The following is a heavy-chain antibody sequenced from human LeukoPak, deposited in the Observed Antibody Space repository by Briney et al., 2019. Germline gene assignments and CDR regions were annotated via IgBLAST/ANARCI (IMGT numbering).Heavy chain of an antibody. D-gene: IGHD5-24*01. V-gene: IGHV3-48*01. CDR1: GFTFSSYS. CDR3: ARGGSNDAFDI. J-gene: IGHJ3*02. Sequence: GGSLRLSCAASGFTFSSYSMNWVRQAPGKGLEWVSYISSSSSTIYYADSVKGRFTISRDNSKNTLYLQMNSLRAEDTAVYYCARGGSNDAFDIWGQGTMVTVSS. CDR2: ISSSSSTI.